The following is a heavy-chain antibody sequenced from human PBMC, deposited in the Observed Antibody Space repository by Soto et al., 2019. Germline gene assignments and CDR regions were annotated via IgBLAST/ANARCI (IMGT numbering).Heavy chain of an antibody. Sequence: QVQLVQSGAEVKKPGSSVKVSCKTSGVSFNNNGIGWVRQAPGHGFEWMGGVSPPFRTSNYARKFQGRMSITADAATGTVNMELSRLTSEDTAQYYCARVLYYGSGSYSPYGMDVWGQGTTVTVSS. CDR3: ARVLYYGSGSYSPYGMDV. J-gene: IGHJ6*02. CDR1: GVSFNNNG. CDR2: VSPPFRTS. D-gene: IGHD3-10*01. V-gene: IGHV1-69*01.